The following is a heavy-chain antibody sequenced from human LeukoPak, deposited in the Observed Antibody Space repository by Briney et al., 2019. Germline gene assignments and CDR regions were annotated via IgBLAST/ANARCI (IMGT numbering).Heavy chain of an antibody. CDR2: IIPIFGTA. CDR1: GYTFMSYY. CDR3: ARVDDFWSGYDYCYMDV. J-gene: IGHJ6*03. D-gene: IGHD3-3*01. V-gene: IGHV1-69*13. Sequence: SVKVSCKASGYTFMSYYIHWVRQAPGQGLEWMGGIIPIFGTANYAQKFQGRVTITADESTSTAYMELSSLRSEDTAVYYCARVDDFWSGYDYCYMDVWGKGTTVTVSS.